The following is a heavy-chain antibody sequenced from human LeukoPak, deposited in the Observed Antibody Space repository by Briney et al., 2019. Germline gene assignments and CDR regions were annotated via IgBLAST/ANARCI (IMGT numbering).Heavy chain of an antibody. D-gene: IGHD6-19*01. CDR1: GFTVSSNY. V-gene: IGHV4-39*01. J-gene: IGHJ4*02. CDR2: IYYSGST. CDR3: ARHLYEWLAPYYFDY. Sequence: GSLRLSCAASGFTVSSNYMSWVRQPPGKGLEWIGSIYYSGSTYYNPSLKSRVTISVDTSKNQFSLKLSSVTAADTAVYYCARHLYEWLAPYYFDYWGQGTLVTVSS.